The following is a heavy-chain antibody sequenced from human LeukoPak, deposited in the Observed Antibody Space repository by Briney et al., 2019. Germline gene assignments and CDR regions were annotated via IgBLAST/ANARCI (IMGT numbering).Heavy chain of an antibody. D-gene: IGHD3-3*01. CDR1: GFTFSSYW. V-gene: IGHV3-74*01. CDR3: ARAGIFGVVNYYYYMDV. J-gene: IGHJ6*03. Sequence: GGSLRLSCAASGFTFSSYWMHRVRQAPGKGLVWVSRINSDGSSTSYADSVKGRFTISRDNAKNTLYLQMNSLRAEDTAVYYCARAGIFGVVNYYYYMDVWGKGTTVTVSS. CDR2: INSDGSST.